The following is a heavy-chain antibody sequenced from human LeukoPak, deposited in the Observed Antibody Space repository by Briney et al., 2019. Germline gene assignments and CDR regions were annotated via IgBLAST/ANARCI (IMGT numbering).Heavy chain of an antibody. CDR1: GFTVSSNY. J-gene: IGHJ5*02. V-gene: IGHV3-21*05. CDR2: ISSSSTNI. D-gene: IGHD5-18*01. CDR3: ARVRHGYSYGYEVMGWFDP. Sequence: PGGSLRLSCAASGFTVSSNYMSWVRQAPGKGLEWVSYISSSSTNIYYADSVKGRFTISRDNAKNSLYLQMNSLRAEDTAVYYCARVRHGYSYGYEVMGWFDPWGQGTLVTVSS.